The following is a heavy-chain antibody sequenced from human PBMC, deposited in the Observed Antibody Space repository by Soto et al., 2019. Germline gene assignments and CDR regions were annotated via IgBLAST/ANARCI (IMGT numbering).Heavy chain of an antibody. Sequence: QVQLQQWGAGLLKPSETLTLTCAVYGGSFSDYYWSWIRQTPEKGLECIGEVSHSGSTTYNPSLKTRVTIAIDTSKNQFSLTLNSVTAADTAMYFCAREEPASRHHDYWGQGNLVTVSS. CDR1: GGSFSDYY. J-gene: IGHJ4*02. V-gene: IGHV4-34*02. D-gene: IGHD1-26*01. CDR2: VSHSGST. CDR3: AREEPASRHHDY.